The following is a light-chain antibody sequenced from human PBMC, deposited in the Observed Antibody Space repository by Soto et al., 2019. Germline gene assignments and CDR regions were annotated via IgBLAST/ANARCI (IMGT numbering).Light chain of an antibody. J-gene: IGLJ3*02. Sequence: QPVLTQSSSASASLGSSVKPTCTLSSGHSSYIIAWHQQQPGKAPRYLMKLEGSGSYNKGSGVPDRFSGSSSGADRYLTISNLQSEDEADYYCETWDSNTDQVFGGGTKLTVL. V-gene: IGLV4-60*03. CDR2: LEGSGSY. CDR1: SGHSSYI. CDR3: ETWDSNTDQV.